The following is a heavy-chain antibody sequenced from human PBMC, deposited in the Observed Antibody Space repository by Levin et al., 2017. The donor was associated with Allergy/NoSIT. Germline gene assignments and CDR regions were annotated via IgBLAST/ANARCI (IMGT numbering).Heavy chain of an antibody. CDR2: ISYDGSNK. V-gene: IGHV3-30*18. CDR1: GFTFSSFG. D-gene: IGHD3-22*01. Sequence: QSGESLKISCAASGFTFSSFGMHWVRQAPGKGLEWVAVISYDGSNKYYADSVKGRFTISRDNSKNTLYLQMNSLRSEDTAVYYCAKDREHYYDTSVFDYWGQGTLVTVSS. CDR3: AKDREHYYDTSVFDY. J-gene: IGHJ4*02.